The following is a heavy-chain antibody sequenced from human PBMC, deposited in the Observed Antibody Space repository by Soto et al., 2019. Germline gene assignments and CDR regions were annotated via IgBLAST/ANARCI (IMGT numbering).Heavy chain of an antibody. J-gene: IGHJ6*02. CDR2: IDQNGIT. Sequence: SETLSLTCAVSRDPISSSKWGTWVGQTPGKGLEWIGKIDQNGITNYNPSLESRVTILKDNSKNQLSLQLTSVTAVDSAVYYCAKLNRDYYYYGMDVWGQGATVTVSS. V-gene: IGHV4-4*02. CDR3: AKLNRDYYYYGMDV. CDR1: RDPISSSKW.